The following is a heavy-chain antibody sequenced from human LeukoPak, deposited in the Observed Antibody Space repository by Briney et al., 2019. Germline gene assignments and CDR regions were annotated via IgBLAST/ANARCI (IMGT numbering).Heavy chain of an antibody. Sequence: GGSLRLSCAASGFTFISYEMNWVRQAPGKGLEWVSYITSSGSTICYADSVKGRFSISRDNAKNSLYLQMNTLRVEDTGVYYCALLAVASDFDYWGQGALVTVSS. V-gene: IGHV3-48*03. CDR1: GFTFISYE. J-gene: IGHJ4*02. CDR3: ALLAVASDFDY. D-gene: IGHD6-19*01. CDR2: ITSSGSTI.